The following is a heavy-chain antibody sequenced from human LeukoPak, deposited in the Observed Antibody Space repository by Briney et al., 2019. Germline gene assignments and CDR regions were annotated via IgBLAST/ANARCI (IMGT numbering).Heavy chain of an antibody. Sequence: PGGSLRLSCAASGFTFSSYAMSWVRQAPGKGLEWIGSIYYSGSTYYNPSLKSRVTICVDTSKNQFSLKLSSVTAADTAVYYCASRGNYNSACFDYWGQGTLVTVSS. CDR1: GFTFSSYA. CDR3: ASRGNYNSACFDY. D-gene: IGHD1-7*01. J-gene: IGHJ4*02. CDR2: IYYSGST. V-gene: IGHV4-38-2*01.